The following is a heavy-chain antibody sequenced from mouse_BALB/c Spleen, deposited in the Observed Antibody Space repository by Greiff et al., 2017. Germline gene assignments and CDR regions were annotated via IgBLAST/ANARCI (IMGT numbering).Heavy chain of an antibody. D-gene: IGHD2-10*02. V-gene: IGHV5-6-4*01. CDR3: TRDPYGNDYYYAMDY. J-gene: IGHJ4*01. CDR2: ISSGGSYT. CDR1: GFTFSSYT. Sequence: EVQRVESGGGLVKPGGSLKLSCAASGFTFSSYTMSWVRQTPEKRLEWVATISSGGSYTYYPDSVKGRFTISRDTAKNTLYLQMSSLKSEDTAMYYCTRDPYGNDYYYAMDYWGQGTSVTVSS.